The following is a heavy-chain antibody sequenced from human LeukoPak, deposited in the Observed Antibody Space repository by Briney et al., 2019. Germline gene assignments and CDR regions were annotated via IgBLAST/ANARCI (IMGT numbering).Heavy chain of an antibody. J-gene: IGHJ4*02. Sequence: GGSLRLSCAASGFTFSSYAMSWVRQAPGKGLEWVSSISSSSSYIYYADSVKGRFTISRDNAKNSLYLQMNSLRAEDTAVYYCARDSVSPEMATIFPFDYWGQGTLVTVSS. CDR1: GFTFSSYA. V-gene: IGHV3-21*01. CDR3: ARDSVSPEMATIFPFDY. D-gene: IGHD5-24*01. CDR2: ISSSSSYI.